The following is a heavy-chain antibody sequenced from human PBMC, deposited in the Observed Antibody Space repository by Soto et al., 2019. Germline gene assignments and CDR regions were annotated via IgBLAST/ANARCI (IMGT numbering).Heavy chain of an antibody. D-gene: IGHD6-6*01. Sequence: EVQLLESGGGLVQPGGSLRLSCAASGFTFSSYAMSWVRQAPGKGLEWVSAISGSGGSTYYADSVKGRFTISRDNSKNTLYLQMNSLRAEDTAVYYCAKDNPPKYSSSSAEYFQHWGQGTLVTVSS. J-gene: IGHJ1*01. CDR1: GFTFSSYA. CDR2: ISGSGGST. V-gene: IGHV3-23*01. CDR3: AKDNPPKYSSSSAEYFQH.